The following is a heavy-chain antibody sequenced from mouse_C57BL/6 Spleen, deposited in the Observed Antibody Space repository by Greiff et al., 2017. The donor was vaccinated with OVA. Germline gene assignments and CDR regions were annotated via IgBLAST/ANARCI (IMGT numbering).Heavy chain of an antibody. CDR1: GYTFTSYW. D-gene: IGHD2-4*01. J-gene: IGHJ3*01. V-gene: IGHV1-5*01. CDR2: IYPGNSDN. Sequence: EVQLQQSGTVLARPGASVKMSCKTSGYTFTSYWMHWVKQRPGQGLEWIGAIYPGNSDNSYNQKFKGKAKLTAVTSARTAYMELSSLTNEDSAVYYCTNDYDEGAWFAYWGQGTLVTVSA. CDR3: TNDYDEGAWFAY.